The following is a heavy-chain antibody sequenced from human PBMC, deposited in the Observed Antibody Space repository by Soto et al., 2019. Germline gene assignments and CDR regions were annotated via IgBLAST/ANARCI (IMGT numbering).Heavy chain of an antibody. CDR2: ITGGGGGT. Sequence: EVQLLESGGGLVQPGGSLRLSCAASGFTFSSYAMSWVRQAPGKGLEWVSAITGGGGGTYYANSVKGRFTISRDNSKNTLYLQLNSLRAEDTAVYYCAKDSNGDYYVSGGYCRHRDDYWGQGTLVTVSS. J-gene: IGHJ4*02. D-gene: IGHD3-22*01. CDR3: AKDSNGDYYVSGGYCRHRDDY. CDR1: GFTFSSYA. V-gene: IGHV3-23*01.